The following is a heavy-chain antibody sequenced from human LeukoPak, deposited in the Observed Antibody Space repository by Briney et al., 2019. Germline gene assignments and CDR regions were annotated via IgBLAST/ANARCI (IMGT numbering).Heavy chain of an antibody. D-gene: IGHD2-21*01. CDR3: ATQEGDRFDY. V-gene: IGHV4-34*01. J-gene: IGHJ4*02. CDR2: IYYSGST. CDR1: GGSFSGYY. Sequence: SETLSLTCAVYGGSFSGYYWSWIRQPPGKGLEWIGSIYYSGSTYYNPSLKSRVTISVDTSKNQFSLKLSSVTAADTAVYYCATQEGDRFDYWGQGTLVTVSS.